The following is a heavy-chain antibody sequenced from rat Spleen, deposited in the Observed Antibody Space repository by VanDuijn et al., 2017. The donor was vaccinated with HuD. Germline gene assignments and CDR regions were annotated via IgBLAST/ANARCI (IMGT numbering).Heavy chain of an antibody. CDR3: ARLGDY. V-gene: IGHV2-13*01. D-gene: IGHD1-1*01. CDR2: IWGNGSP. CDR1: GFSLSNYG. J-gene: IGHJ3*01. Sequence: QVQLKESGPGLVQPSQTLSLTCTVSGFSLSNYGVIWVRQPPGKGLEWMGVIWGNGSPNYNSALKSRLSISRDTSKSQVFLKMNSVQTEDTAMYFCARLGDYWGQGTLVTVSS.